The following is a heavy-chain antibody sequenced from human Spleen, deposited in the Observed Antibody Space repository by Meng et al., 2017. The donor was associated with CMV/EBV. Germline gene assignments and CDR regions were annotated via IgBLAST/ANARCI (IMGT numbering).Heavy chain of an antibody. D-gene: IGHD2-2*02. CDR3: VKDWPADIVVAPVVIEEGY. Sequence: GGSLRLSCAASGFTFSSYGMHWVRQAPGKGLEWVAFIRYDGSKKDYADSVKGRFTISRDNSKNTLYLQMNSLRPDDTAVYYCVKDWPADIVVAPVVIEEGYWGQGTLVTVSS. V-gene: IGHV3-30*02. J-gene: IGHJ4*02. CDR2: IRYDGSKK. CDR1: GFTFSSYG.